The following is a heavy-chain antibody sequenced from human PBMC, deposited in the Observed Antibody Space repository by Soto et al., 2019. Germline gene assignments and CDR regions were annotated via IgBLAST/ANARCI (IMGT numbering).Heavy chain of an antibody. D-gene: IGHD3-9*01. CDR2: IGLSSSSG. CDR3: ARGEEKLTGNWLNGFDP. V-gene: IGHV3-21*01. J-gene: IGHJ5*02. CDR1: GFTFSNYG. Sequence: EVFLVESGGGLVKPGGSLRLACAASGFTFSNYGMNWVRQAPGKGLEWVSSIGLSSSSGFYADSVKGRFSISRDNAKNTLYLQMNSLRVEDTAVYYWARGEEKLTGNWLNGFDPWGQGTLVTVSS.